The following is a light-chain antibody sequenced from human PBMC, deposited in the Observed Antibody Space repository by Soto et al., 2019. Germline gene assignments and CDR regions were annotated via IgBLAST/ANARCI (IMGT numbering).Light chain of an antibody. CDR2: HAS. CDR1: QSVYST. V-gene: IGKV3-15*01. CDR3: QQYNKWPLT. J-gene: IGKJ4*01. Sequence: EIVMTQSPATLSVSPGERATLSCRASQSVYSTLAWYQQKPGQAPSLLIYHASTRATGIPTRFSGSGSWTEFTLTISSLQSEDFAFYYCQQYNKWPLTFGGGTKLEIK.